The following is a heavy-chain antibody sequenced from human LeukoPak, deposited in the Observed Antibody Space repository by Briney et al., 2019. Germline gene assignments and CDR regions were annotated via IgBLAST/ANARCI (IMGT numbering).Heavy chain of an antibody. J-gene: IGHJ4*02. V-gene: IGHV4-30-2*01. CDR1: GGSVRSPDSY. Sequence: PSETLSLTCIVSGGSVRSPDSYWSWIRQPPGKGLEWIGYLYHSGSTYYNPSLKSRVTISVDRSKNQFSLKLSSVTAADTAVYYCARTTVTDYFDYWGQGTLVTVSS. D-gene: IGHD4-17*01. CDR3: ARTTVTDYFDY. CDR2: LYHSGST.